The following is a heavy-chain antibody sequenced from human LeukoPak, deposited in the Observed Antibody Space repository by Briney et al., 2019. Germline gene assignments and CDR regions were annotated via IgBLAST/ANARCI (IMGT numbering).Heavy chain of an antibody. CDR3: ARDLGDITMVRGDADY. CDR1: GFTFSSYE. V-gene: IGHV3-48*03. D-gene: IGHD3-10*01. J-gene: IGHJ4*02. CDR2: ISSSGSTI. Sequence: PGGSLRLSCAASGFTFSSYEMNWVRQAPGKGLEWVSYISSSGSTIYYADSVKGRFTISRDNAKNSLYLQMNSLRAEDTAVYYRARDLGDITMVRGDADYWGQGTLVTVSS.